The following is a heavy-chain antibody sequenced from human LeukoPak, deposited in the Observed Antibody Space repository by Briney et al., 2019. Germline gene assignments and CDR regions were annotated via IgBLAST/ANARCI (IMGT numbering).Heavy chain of an antibody. D-gene: IGHD2-2*01. J-gene: IGHJ3*02. Sequence: PSETLSLTCTVSGGSISSGSYYWSWIRQPAGKGLEWIGRIYTSGSTNYNPSLKSRVTISVDTSKNQFSLKLTSVTAADTAVYYCALGNCPTTSCYPGVAFDIWGQGTMVTVSS. CDR1: GGSISSGSYY. CDR3: ALGNCPTTSCYPGVAFDI. V-gene: IGHV4-61*02. CDR2: IYTSGST.